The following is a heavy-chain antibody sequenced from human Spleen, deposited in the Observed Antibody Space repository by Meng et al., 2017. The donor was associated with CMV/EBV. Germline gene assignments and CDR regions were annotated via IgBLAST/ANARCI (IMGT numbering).Heavy chain of an antibody. CDR1: GFSFSNFG. D-gene: IGHD2-15*01. Sequence: GGSLRLSCAASGFSFSNFGMHWVRQAPGKGLEWVAFIRYDDSDKKYVDSVKGRFTISRDYSKDTLYLQMTSLRTEDTAVYYCATDLARLLGPFDNWGQGTLVTVSS. CDR3: ATDLARLLGPFDN. CDR2: IRYDDSDK. J-gene: IGHJ4*02. V-gene: IGHV3-30*02.